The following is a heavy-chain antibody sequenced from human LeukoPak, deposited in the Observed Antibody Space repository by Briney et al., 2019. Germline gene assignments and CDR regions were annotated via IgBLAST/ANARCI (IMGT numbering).Heavy chain of an antibody. CDR2: INHSGST. J-gene: IGHJ4*02. CDR3: ARGTGGRGYY. V-gene: IGHV4-34*01. Sequence: PSETLSLTCAVYGGSFSGYYWSWIRQPPGKGLEWIGEINHSGSTNYNPSLKSRVTISVDTSKNQFSLKLSSVTAADTAVYYCARGTGGRGYYWSQGTLVTVSS. D-gene: IGHD2-15*01. CDR1: GGSFSGYY.